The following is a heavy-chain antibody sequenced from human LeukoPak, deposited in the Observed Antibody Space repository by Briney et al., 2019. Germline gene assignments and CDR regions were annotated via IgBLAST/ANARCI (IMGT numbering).Heavy chain of an antibody. Sequence: ASVKVSCKASGYTFTGYYMHWVRQAPGQGHEWMGWINPNSGGTNYAQKSQGWVTMTRDTSISTAYMELSRLRSDDTAVYYCARDSSSTSHYYYGMDVWGQGTTVTVSS. CDR1: GYTFTGYY. V-gene: IGHV1-2*04. CDR2: INPNSGGT. CDR3: ARDSSSTSHYYYGMDV. D-gene: IGHD2-2*01. J-gene: IGHJ6*02.